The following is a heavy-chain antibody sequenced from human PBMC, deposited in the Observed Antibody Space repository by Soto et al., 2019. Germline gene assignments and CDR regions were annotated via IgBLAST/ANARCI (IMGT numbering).Heavy chain of an antibody. Sequence: QVQLVQSGAEVKKPGPSVKVSCKASGGTFSSYAISWVRQAPGQGLEWMGGIIPIFGTANYAQKFQGRVTITADESTSTAYMELSSLRSEDTAVYYCARVGAVTPDTAMVGWFDPWGQGTLVTVSS. D-gene: IGHD5-18*01. CDR3: ARVGAVTPDTAMVGWFDP. CDR2: IIPIFGTA. J-gene: IGHJ5*02. CDR1: GGTFSSYA. V-gene: IGHV1-69*01.